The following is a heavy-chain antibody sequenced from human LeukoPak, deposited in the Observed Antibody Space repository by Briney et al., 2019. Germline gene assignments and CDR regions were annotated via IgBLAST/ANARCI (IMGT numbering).Heavy chain of an antibody. Sequence: QSGGSLRLSCAASGFTFSSYWMSWVRQAPGRGLEWVANIKPDGSEKYYVDSVKGRFTISRDNAKNSLYLQMSSLRAEDTAVYYCAAANYFDYWGQGTLVTVSS. J-gene: IGHJ4*02. CDR1: GFTFSSYW. CDR2: IKPDGSEK. CDR3: AAANYFDY. V-gene: IGHV3-7*01.